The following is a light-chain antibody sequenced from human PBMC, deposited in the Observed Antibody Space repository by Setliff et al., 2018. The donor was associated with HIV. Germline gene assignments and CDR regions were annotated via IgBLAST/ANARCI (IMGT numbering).Light chain of an antibody. CDR3: ATWDDSLNGQV. CDR2: SNN. J-gene: IGLJ1*01. CDR1: NSNIGSNT. V-gene: IGLV1-44*01. Sequence: QSVLTQPPSASGTPGQRVTISCSGSNSNIGSNTVNWYQQLPGTAPKLLIYSNNQRPSGVPDRFSGSKSGTSASLAISGLQSEDEAVYYCATWDDSLNGQVFGTGTKGTVL.